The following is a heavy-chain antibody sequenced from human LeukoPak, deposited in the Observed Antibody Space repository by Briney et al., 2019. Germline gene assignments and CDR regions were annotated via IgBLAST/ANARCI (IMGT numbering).Heavy chain of an antibody. V-gene: IGHV4-34*01. J-gene: IGHJ5*02. CDR1: GGSFSGYY. CDR2: INHSGST. Sequence: PSETLSLTCAVYGGSFSGYYWSSIRQPPGKGLEWIGEINHSGSTNYNTSLKSRVTMSLDTSKNQFSLKLSSVTAADTAVYYCARGGFGCSSSSCSNWFDPWGQGTLVTVSS. CDR3: ARGGFGCSSSSCSNWFDP. D-gene: IGHD2-2*01.